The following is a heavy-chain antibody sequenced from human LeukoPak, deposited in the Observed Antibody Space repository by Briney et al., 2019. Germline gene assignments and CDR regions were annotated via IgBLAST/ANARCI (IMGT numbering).Heavy chain of an antibody. D-gene: IGHD3-3*01. Sequence: ASVKVSCKASGYTFTSYGISWVRQAPGQGLEWMGWISAYNGHTNYAQKLQGRVSMTTDTSTSTAYMELRSLRSDDTAIYYCARCLGSGDDFWSGYYIDYWFDPWGQGTLVTVSS. CDR1: GYTFTSYG. V-gene: IGHV1-18*01. CDR2: ISAYNGHT. CDR3: ARCLGSGDDFWSGYYIDYWFDP. J-gene: IGHJ5*02.